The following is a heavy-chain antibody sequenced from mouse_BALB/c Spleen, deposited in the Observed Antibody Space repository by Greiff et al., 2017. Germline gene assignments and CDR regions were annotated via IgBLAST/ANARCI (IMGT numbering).Heavy chain of an antibody. Sequence: VQLQQSGAELVKPGASVKMSCKASGFTFTSYWMHWVKQRPGQGLEWIGYINPSTGYTEYNQKFKDKATLTADKSSSTAYMQLSSLTSEYSAVYYCAGSNVFAYWGQGTLVTVSA. J-gene: IGHJ3*01. D-gene: IGHD4-1*01. CDR3: AGSNVFAY. CDR2: INPSTGYT. CDR1: GFTFTSYW. V-gene: IGHV1-7*01.